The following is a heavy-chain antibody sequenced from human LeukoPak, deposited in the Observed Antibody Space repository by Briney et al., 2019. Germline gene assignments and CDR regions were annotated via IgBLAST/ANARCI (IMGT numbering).Heavy chain of an antibody. Sequence: SGGSLRLSCAASGFTFDDYAMHWVRQAPGKGLEWVSGISWNSGSIGYADSVKGRFTISRDNAKNSLYLQMNSLRAEDTAVYYCVKGGELGYCSSTSCYADYWGQGTLVTVSS. D-gene: IGHD2-2*01. CDR2: ISWNSGSI. J-gene: IGHJ4*02. CDR3: VKGGELGYCSSTSCYADY. V-gene: IGHV3-9*01. CDR1: GFTFDDYA.